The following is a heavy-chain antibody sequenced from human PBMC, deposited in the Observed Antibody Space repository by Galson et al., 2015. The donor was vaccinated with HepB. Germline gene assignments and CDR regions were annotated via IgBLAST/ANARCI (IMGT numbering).Heavy chain of an antibody. CDR3: ARTPSGRYYPSYYFDH. Sequence: ALVKPTQTLTLTCTFSGFSLTTSGMCVSWIRQPPGKALEWLAVIDWNDDKYYYTSLKTRLTISKDTSENQVVLTMTNMDPVDTATYYCARTPSGRYYPSYYFDHWGQGILVTVSS. V-gene: IGHV2-70*01. J-gene: IGHJ4*02. D-gene: IGHD1-26*01. CDR1: GFSLTTSGMC. CDR2: IDWNDDK.